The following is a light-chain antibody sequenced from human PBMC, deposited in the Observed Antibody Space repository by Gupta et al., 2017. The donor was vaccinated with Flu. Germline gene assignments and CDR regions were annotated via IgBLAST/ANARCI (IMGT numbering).Light chain of an antibody. J-gene: IGLJ2*01. Sequence: QYITISCTGTSSDVGSYDLVSWYQQHPGKAPKFMIYEVSKRPSGVSNRFSGSKSGNTASLTISGLQAEDEADYYCCSYAGSTTLFGGGTKLTVL. V-gene: IGLV2-23*02. CDR1: SSDVGSYDL. CDR3: CSYAGSTTL. CDR2: EVS.